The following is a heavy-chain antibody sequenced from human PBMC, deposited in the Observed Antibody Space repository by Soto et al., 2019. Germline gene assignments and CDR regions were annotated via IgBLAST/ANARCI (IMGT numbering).Heavy chain of an antibody. D-gene: IGHD3-10*01. CDR1: GFTFRNFG. Sequence: GGSLRLSCAASGFTFRNFGMHWVRQAPGKGLEWVAVISYDGTNKYYADSVKGRFTISRDNSKNTLYLQINSLRAEDTAVYYCASDPGLGAPAFNIWGQGTMVTVSS. J-gene: IGHJ3*02. CDR2: ISYDGTNK. V-gene: IGHV3-30*03. CDR3: ASDPGLGAPAFNI.